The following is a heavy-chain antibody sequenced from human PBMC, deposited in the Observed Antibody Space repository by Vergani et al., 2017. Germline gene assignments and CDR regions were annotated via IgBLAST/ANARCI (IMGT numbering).Heavy chain of an antibody. CDR3: AREYSSSVGFLAY. V-gene: IGHV4-4*07. J-gene: IGHJ4*02. Sequence: QVQLQESGPGLVKPSETLSLTCIVPGGPISPYYWSWIRPPAGKGLEWIGRIYTSESTNYNPSLKSRVTMSVDTSKNQFSLKLSSMTAADTAVYYCAREYSSSVGFLAYWGQGALVTVSS. CDR1: GGPISPYY. CDR2: IYTSEST. D-gene: IGHD6-6*01.